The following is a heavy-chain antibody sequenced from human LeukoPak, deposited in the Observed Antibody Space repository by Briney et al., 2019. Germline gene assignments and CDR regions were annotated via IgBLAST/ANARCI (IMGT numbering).Heavy chain of an antibody. Sequence: GGSLRLSCAASGFTFSSYGMHWVRQAPGKGLEWVAVIWYDGGNKYYADSVKGRFTISRDNSENTLYLQMNSLRAEDTAVYYCARALGIAAAGRDGGQGTLVTVSS. J-gene: IGHJ4*02. D-gene: IGHD6-13*01. CDR2: IWYDGGNK. CDR1: GFTFSSYG. CDR3: ARALGIAAAGRD. V-gene: IGHV3-33*01.